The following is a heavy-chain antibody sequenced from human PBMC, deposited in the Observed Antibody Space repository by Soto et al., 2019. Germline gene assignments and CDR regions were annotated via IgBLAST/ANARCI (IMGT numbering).Heavy chain of an antibody. CDR2: IDNDGSTT. V-gene: IGHV3-74*01. CDR1: GFTFSSYW. J-gene: IGHJ4*02. D-gene: IGHD2-8*02. CDR3: ARDKITGLFDY. Sequence: GGSLRLSCAASGFTFSSYWMHWVRQAPGKGLVWVSHIDNDGSTTTYADSVRGRFTISRDNAKNQFSLKLTSVTAADTAVYYCARDKITGLFDYWGQGTLVTVSS.